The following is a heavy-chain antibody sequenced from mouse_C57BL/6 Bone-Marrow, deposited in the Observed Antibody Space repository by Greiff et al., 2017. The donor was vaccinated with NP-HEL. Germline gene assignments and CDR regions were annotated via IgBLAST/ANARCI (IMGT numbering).Heavy chain of an antibody. J-gene: IGHJ4*01. V-gene: IGHV5-17*01. CDR1: GFTFSDYG. CDR2: ISSGSSTI. D-gene: IGHD2-2*01. Sequence: EVKLMESGGGLVKPGGSLKLSCAASGFTFSDYGMHWVRQAPEKGLEWVAYISSGSSTIYYADKVKGRFTISRDNAKNTLFLQMTSLRSEDTAMYYCSDLLWLRRRGAFYAMDYWGQGTSVTVSS. CDR3: SDLLWLRRRGAFYAMDY.